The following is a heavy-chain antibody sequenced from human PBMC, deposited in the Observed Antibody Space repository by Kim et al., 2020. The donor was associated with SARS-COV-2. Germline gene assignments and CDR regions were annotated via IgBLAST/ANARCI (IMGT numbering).Heavy chain of an antibody. J-gene: IGHJ6*02. CDR3: ARRGHGLYYHGMDV. D-gene: IGHD1-26*01. Sequence: PASEGQVTISADTSISTAYLQWSSLKASDTAMYYCARRGHGLYYHGMDVWGQGTTVTVSS. V-gene: IGHV5-51*01.